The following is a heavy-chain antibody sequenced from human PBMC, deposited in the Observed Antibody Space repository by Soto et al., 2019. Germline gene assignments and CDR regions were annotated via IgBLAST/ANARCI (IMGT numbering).Heavy chain of an antibody. V-gene: IGHV1-46*01. CDR3: ARGPNYYDSSGQGAAEYFQH. D-gene: IGHD3-22*01. CDR1: GYTFTSYY. CDR2: INPSGGST. Sequence: GASVKVSCKASGYTFTSYYMHWVRQAPGQGLEWMGIINPSGGSTSYAQKFQGRVTMTRDTSTSTVYMELSSLRSEDTAVYYCARGPNYYDSSGQGAAEYFQHWGQGTLVTVSS. J-gene: IGHJ1*01.